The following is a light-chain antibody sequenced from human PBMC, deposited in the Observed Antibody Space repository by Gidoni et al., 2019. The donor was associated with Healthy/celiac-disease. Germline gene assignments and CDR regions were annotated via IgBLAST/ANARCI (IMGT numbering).Light chain of an antibody. J-gene: IGKJ5*01. CDR2: WAS. CDR1: KSVLYSSNNKNY. CDR3: QQYYSTLPTT. V-gene: IGKV4-1*01. Sequence: DIVMTQSPDSLAVSLGERATINCKSSKSVLYSSNNKNYLAWYQQKPGQPPKLLIYWASTRESGVPDRFSGSGSGTDFTLTISSLQAEDVAVYYCQQYYSTLPTTFDQGTRLEIK.